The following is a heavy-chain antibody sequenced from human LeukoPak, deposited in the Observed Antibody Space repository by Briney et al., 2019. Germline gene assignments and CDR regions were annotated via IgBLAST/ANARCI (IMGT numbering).Heavy chain of an antibody. CDR1: GFTFSGSV. CDR2: IRSKANSYAT. J-gene: IGHJ4*02. CDR3: AKDQSPYYYDSSGYPY. V-gene: IGHV3-73*01. D-gene: IGHD3-22*01. Sequence: GGSLRLSCAASGFTFSGSVMHWVRQASGKGLEWVGRIRSKANSYATAYAASVKGRFTISRDDSKNTAYLQMNSLRAEDTAVYYCAKDQSPYYYDSSGYPYWGQGTLVTVSS.